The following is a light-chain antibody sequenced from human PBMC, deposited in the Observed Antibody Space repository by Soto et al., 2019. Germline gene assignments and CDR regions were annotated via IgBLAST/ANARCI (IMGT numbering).Light chain of an antibody. CDR3: ASWDDSLEGVV. V-gene: IGLV1-44*01. J-gene: IGLJ2*01. CDR2: SKN. CDR1: SSNIGGNV. Sequence: QSVVTQPPSASGPPGQTVTISCSGSSSNIGGNVVNWYQQLPGTAPRLLIYSKNQRPSGVPDRFSASKSGTTASLAISGLQSEDEADYYCASWDDSLEGVVFGGGTKVTVL.